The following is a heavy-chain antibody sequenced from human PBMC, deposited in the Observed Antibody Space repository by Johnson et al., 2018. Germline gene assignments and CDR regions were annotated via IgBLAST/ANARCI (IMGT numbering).Heavy chain of an antibody. Sequence: QVQLVQSGGGVVQPGKSLRLPCAASRCTFSTYGMHWVRQAPGKGLEWVAVISCDGSKKDYVDSVKGRFTIARDKSKNTVYLQMNSLRVEDTAVYYCAKWSGASPHYYMDVWGKGTTVTVSS. D-gene: IGHD3/OR15-3a*01. V-gene: IGHV3-30*18. CDR3: AKWSGASPHYYMDV. CDR1: RCTFSTYG. J-gene: IGHJ6*03. CDR2: ISCDGSKK.